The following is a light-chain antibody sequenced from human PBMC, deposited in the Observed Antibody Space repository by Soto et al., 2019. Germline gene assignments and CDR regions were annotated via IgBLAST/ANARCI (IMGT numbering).Light chain of an antibody. V-gene: IGLV2-14*01. Sequence: QSVLTQPASLSGAPGQAITISCTGTSSDVGSYNYVSWYQQHPGKAPKLMLYDVSYRPSGVSNRFSGSKSGNTASLTISGLQPDDEADYYCASYTTSSTLRYVFGTGTKVTVL. CDR3: ASYTTSSTLRYV. J-gene: IGLJ1*01. CDR1: SSDVGSYNY. CDR2: DVS.